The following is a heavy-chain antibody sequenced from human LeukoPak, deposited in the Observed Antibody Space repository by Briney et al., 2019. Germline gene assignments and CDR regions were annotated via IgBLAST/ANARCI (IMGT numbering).Heavy chain of an antibody. Sequence: GGSLRLSCVASGFPFSSYWMTWVRQAPGKGLGWVANIKQDGSKKSYVDSVKGRFTISRDNAKNSLYLQMNSLRAEDTAVYYCARPQSSSGYYWPFDDRGRGTLVTVSS. D-gene: IGHD3-22*01. CDR1: GFPFSSYW. CDR3: ARPQSSSGYYWPFDD. V-gene: IGHV3-7*03. CDR2: IKQDGSKK. J-gene: IGHJ4*02.